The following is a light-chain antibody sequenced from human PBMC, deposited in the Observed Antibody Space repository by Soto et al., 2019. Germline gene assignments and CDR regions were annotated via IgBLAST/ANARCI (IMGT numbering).Light chain of an antibody. V-gene: IGLV2-14*01. CDR1: SSDVGGYNY. CDR3: TSYTSSITYV. CDR2: EVS. Sequence: QSALTQPASVSGSPGQSITISCTGTSSDVGGYNYVSWYQQHPGKAPKLMIYEVSNRPSGVSNRFSGSKSGNTASLTISGLHAEDEAYYYCTSYTSSITYVFGTGTKLTVL. J-gene: IGLJ1*01.